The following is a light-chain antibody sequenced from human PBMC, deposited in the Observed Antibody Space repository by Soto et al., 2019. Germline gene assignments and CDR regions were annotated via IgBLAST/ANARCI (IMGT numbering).Light chain of an antibody. V-gene: IGKV3-15*01. CDR1: QSVDGY. J-gene: IGKJ5*01. CDR2: GAS. CDR3: QQYNNWPRT. Sequence: EIVLTQSPATLSLSPGESATLSCRASQSVDGYLAWYHQRPGQSPRLLIYGASTRATGVPARFSGSGSGTEFTLTITSLQSEDFGVYYCQQYNNWPRTFGQGTRLEIK.